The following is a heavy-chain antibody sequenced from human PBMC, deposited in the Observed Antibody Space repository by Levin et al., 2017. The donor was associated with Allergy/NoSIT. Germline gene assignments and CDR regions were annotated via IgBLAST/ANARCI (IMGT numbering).Heavy chain of an antibody. V-gene: IGHV4-59*01. CDR2: IYYSGST. Sequence: SQTLSLTCTVSGGSISSYYWSWIRQPPGKGLEWIGYIYYSGSTDYNPSLPLRVLISVDTSKNQFSLKLRSVTAADTAVYYCARAGHYGYYFEYWGQGTLVTVSS. J-gene: IGHJ4*02. CDR1: GGSISSYY. D-gene: IGHD3-10*01. CDR3: ARAGHYGYYFEY.